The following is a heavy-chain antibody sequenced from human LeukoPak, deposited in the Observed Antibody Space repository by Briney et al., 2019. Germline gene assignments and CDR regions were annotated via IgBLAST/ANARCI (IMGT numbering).Heavy chain of an antibody. CDR1: GGSFSGYY. D-gene: IGHD3-22*01. V-gene: IGHV4-34*01. J-gene: IGHJ4*02. CDR2: INHSGST. Sequence: SETLSLTCAVYGGSFSGYYWSWIRQPPGKGLEWIGEINHSGSTNHYPSLKSRVTISVDTSKNQFSLKLSSVTAADTAVYYCARVYDSSGYYYRYRGYFDYWGQGTLVTVSS. CDR3: ARVYDSSGYYYRYRGYFDY.